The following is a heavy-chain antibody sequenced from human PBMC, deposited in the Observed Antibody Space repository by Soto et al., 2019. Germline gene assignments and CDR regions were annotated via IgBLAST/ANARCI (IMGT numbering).Heavy chain of an antibody. J-gene: IGHJ4*02. Sequence: VQLVDSGGGVVQPGRSLRLSCAASGFTFTTYGMHWVRRAPGEGLEWVAVISYDGSHAYYADSVKGRFTISRDNSKFTLYVQIDSLRAEDTAVYYCAKEPAYSVASGFDYWGRGTLVTVSS. D-gene: IGHD1-26*01. CDR2: ISYDGSHA. CDR3: AKEPAYSVASGFDY. CDR1: GFTFTTYG. V-gene: IGHV3-30*18.